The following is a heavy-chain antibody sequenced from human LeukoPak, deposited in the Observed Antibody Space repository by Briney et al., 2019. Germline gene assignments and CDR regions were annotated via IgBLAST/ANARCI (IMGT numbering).Heavy chain of an antibody. CDR3: ARIATVTTFVFDY. Sequence: SETLSLTCAVYGGSFSGYYWSWIRQPPGKGLEWMGEINHSGSTNYNPSLKSRVTISVDTSKNQFSLKLSSVTAADTAVYYCARIATVTTFVFDYWGQGTLVTVSS. CDR2: INHSGST. J-gene: IGHJ4*02. D-gene: IGHD4-17*01. V-gene: IGHV4-34*01. CDR1: GGSFSGYY.